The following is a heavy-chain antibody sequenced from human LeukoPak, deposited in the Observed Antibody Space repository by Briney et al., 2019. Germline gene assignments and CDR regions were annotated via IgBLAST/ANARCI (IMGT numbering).Heavy chain of an antibody. CDR3: ASSSSYDY. CDR1: GFTVSSNY. CDR2: ISSSSTYI. Sequence: PGGSLRLSCAASGFTVSSNYMSWVRQAPGKGLEWVSSISSSSTYIYYADSVKGRFTVSRDNAKNSLYLQMNSLRAEDTAVYYCASSSSYDYWGRGTLVTVSS. V-gene: IGHV3-21*01. D-gene: IGHD6-6*01. J-gene: IGHJ4*02.